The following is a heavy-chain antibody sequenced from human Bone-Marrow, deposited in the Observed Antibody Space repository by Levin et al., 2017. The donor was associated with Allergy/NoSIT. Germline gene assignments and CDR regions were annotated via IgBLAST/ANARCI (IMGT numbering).Heavy chain of an antibody. Sequence: SETLSLTCAVSGGSMSTTNWWSWVRQPPGRGLQWLGEVYHDGSTNYSPSLKSRVTMSVDKTRNQFSLKLSSVTAADTAVYFGARRGDTSGWYYYFDHWGQGTLVTVSS. CDR1: GGSMSTTNW. V-gene: IGHV4-4*02. CDR2: VYHDGST. D-gene: IGHD6-19*01. CDR3: ARRGDTSGWYYYFDH. J-gene: IGHJ4*02.